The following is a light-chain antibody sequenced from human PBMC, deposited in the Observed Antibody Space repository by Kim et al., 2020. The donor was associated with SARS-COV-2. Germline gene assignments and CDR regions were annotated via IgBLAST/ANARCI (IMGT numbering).Light chain of an antibody. V-gene: IGKV1-39*01. CDR1: QNIARY. CDR3: QQSYGTPMYT. J-gene: IGKJ2*01. CDR2: GAF. Sequence: DIQMTQSPSSLSASVGDGVTITCRASQNIARYLNWYQQRPGKAPKLLIYGAFNLQSGVPSRFSGSGSGTDFTLTISSLQPEDFATYYCQQSYGTPMYTFGQGTKLEI.